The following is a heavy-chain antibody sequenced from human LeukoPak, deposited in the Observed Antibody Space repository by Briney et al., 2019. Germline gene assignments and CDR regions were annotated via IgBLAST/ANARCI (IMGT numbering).Heavy chain of an antibody. Sequence: GASVKVSCKASGGTFSSYAISWVRQAPGQGLEWMGRIIPILGIANYAQKFQGRVTITADKSTSTAYMELSSLRSEDTAVYYCARLAAQLRLGELSSLAHLNWGQGTLVTVSS. CDR1: GGTFSSYA. J-gene: IGHJ4*02. CDR2: IIPILGIA. CDR3: ARLAAQLRLGELSSLAHLN. D-gene: IGHD3-16*02. V-gene: IGHV1-69*04.